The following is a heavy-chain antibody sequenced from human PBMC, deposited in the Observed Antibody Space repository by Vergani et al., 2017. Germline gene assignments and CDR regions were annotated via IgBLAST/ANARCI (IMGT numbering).Heavy chain of an antibody. D-gene: IGHD4-11*01. V-gene: IGHV4-39*01. CDR3: ARQRSTVKGLLDYNYGMDV. CDR2: IYYSGIT. Sequence: QLQLQESGPGLVKPSETLSLTCTVSGDSISSSSYFWGWIRRPPGRGPEGIGSIYYSGITYYNPSLKSRVTISVDTSKNQFSLKLSSVTAADTAVYYCARQRSTVKGLLDYNYGMDVWGQGTTVTVSS. CDR1: GDSISSSSYF. J-gene: IGHJ6*02.